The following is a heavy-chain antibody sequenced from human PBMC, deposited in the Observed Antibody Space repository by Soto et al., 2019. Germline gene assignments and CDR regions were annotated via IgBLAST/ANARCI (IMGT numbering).Heavy chain of an antibody. Sequence: QVQLQESGPGLVKPSQTLSLTCTVSGGSINTVNYYWSWIRQSPDKGLEWIGHIYNGGTTYNNPSPPSRVTIXXDXSXXPVALKLSSVTAADTAVYYCARSPRLPPSARGNDYWGQGTLVTVSS. CDR3: ARSPRLPPSARGNDY. CDR2: IYNGGTT. CDR1: GGSINTVNYY. J-gene: IGHJ4*02. V-gene: IGHV4-30-4*01. D-gene: IGHD2-15*01.